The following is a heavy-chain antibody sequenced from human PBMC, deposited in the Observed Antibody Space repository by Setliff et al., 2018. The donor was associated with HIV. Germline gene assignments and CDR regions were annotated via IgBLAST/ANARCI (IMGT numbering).Heavy chain of an antibody. V-gene: IGHV3-21*01. CDR1: TFTFSAYA. D-gene: IGHD4-17*01. J-gene: IGHJ5*02. CDR3: ARVVPEVVYGAYWFDP. CDR2: INSESTYI. Sequence: GGSLRLSCVASTFTFSAYAMNWVRQAPGKGLEWVSSINSESTYIYYADSVKGRFTISRDNAKNSLYLQMNSLRAEDTALYYCARVVPEVVYGAYWFDPWGQGTLVTVSS.